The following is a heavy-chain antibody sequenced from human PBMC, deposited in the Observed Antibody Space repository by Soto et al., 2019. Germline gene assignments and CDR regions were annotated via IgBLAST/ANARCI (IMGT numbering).Heavy chain of an antibody. Sequence: EVQLVETGGGLIQPGGSLRLSCAASGFTVSSNFMTWVRQAPGKGLEWVSIIFSAGRTYYADSVKGRFTISRDNSKNTLSLQMNSLRADDTAVYYFARSYYGCNSEVGYCGQGTLVTVAS. D-gene: IGHD4-17*01. V-gene: IGHV3-53*02. CDR3: ARSYYGCNSEVGY. CDR2: IFSAGRT. CDR1: GFTVSSNF. J-gene: IGHJ4*02.